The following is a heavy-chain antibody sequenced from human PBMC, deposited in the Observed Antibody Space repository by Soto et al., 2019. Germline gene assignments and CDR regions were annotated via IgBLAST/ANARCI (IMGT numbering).Heavy chain of an antibody. CDR1: GFTFSSYG. V-gene: IGHV3-30*18. J-gene: IGHJ4*02. Sequence: QVQLVESGGGVVQPGRSLRLSCAASGFTFSSYGMHWVRQAPGKGLEWVAVISYDGSNKYYADSVKGRFTISRDNSKNTLYLQMNSLRAEDMAVYYCAKDFGSGWYPSFDYWGQGTLVTVSS. CDR3: AKDFGSGWYPSFDY. D-gene: IGHD6-19*01. CDR2: ISYDGSNK.